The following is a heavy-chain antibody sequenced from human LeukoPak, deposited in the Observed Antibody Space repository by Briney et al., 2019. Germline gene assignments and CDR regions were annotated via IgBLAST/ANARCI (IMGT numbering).Heavy chain of an antibody. J-gene: IGHJ3*02. CDR1: GVSISSYY. CDR3: ARDLGAAFDI. CDR2: IYYSGST. Sequence: SETLSLTCTVSGVSISSYYWNWVRQPPGEGLEWIGYIYYSGSTNYNPSLKSRVTISVDTSKNQFSLKLSSVTAADTAVYYCARDLGAAFDIWGQGTMVTVSS. V-gene: IGHV4-59*01.